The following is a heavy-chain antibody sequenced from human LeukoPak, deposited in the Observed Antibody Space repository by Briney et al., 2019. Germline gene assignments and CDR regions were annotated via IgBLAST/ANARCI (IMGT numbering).Heavy chain of an antibody. CDR1: GFTFSRYW. CDR2: IKQDGSEK. V-gene: IGHV3-7*01. Sequence: GGSLRLSCAASGFTFSRYWMSWVRQAPGKGLEWVANIKQDGSEKYYVDSVKGRFTISRDNAKNTLYLQMNSLRAEDTAVYYCARDSFYDSSGFYYYYYYYMDVWGKGTTVTISS. CDR3: ARDSFYDSSGFYYYYYYYMDV. D-gene: IGHD3-22*01. J-gene: IGHJ6*03.